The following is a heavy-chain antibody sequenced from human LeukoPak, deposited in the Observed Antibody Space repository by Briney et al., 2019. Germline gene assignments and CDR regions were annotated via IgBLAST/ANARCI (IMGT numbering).Heavy chain of an antibody. J-gene: IGHJ3*02. D-gene: IGHD2-2*01. CDR2: ISAYNGNT. V-gene: IGHV1-18*01. CDR3: ARDWRSQLHQLYAFDI. CDR1: GYTFTSYG. Sequence: ASVKVSCKASGYTFTSYGISWVRQAPGQGLEWMGWISAYNGNTNYAQKLQGRVTMTTDTSTSTAYMELRSLRSDDTAVYYCARDWRSQLHQLYAFDIWGQGTMVTVSS.